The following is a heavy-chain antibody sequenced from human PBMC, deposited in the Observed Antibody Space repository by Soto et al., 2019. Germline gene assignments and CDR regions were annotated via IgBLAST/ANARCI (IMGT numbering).Heavy chain of an antibody. V-gene: IGHV4-59*08. J-gene: IGHJ4*02. CDR2: IYNRGST. Sequence: QVQLQESGPGLVKPSETLSLSCSVSGNDITSYYWSWIRQPPGEPPEWIGYIYNRGSTTYNPSLKSRVTISQDMSKNQFSLRLSSVTAADTAVYYCARTPDRGGFDYWGQGTLVTVSS. CDR3: ARTPDRGGFDY. CDR1: GNDITSYY. D-gene: IGHD3-10*01.